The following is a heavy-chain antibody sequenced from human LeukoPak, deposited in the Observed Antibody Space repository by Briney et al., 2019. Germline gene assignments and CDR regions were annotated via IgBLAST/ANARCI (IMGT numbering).Heavy chain of an antibody. CDR2: ISSSSSYI. D-gene: IGHD4-17*01. J-gene: IGHJ6*03. V-gene: IGHV3-21*01. CDR1: GFTFSSYS. CDR3: ARDYTVTTPTEYYYYYYMDV. Sequence: GGSLRLSRAASGFTFSSYSMNWVRQAPGKGLEWVSSISSSSSYIYYADSVKGRFTISRDNAKNSLYLQMNSLRAEDTAVYYCARDYTVTTPTEYYYYYYMDVWGKGTTVTVSS.